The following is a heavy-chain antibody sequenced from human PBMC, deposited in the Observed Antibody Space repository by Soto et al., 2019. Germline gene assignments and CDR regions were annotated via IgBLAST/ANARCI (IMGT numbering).Heavy chain of an antibody. CDR1: GFTVSSNY. CDR2: IYSGGST. CDR3: ARDGSCSTSCQHYWYFDL. V-gene: IGHV3-66*01. Sequence: EVQLVESGGGLVQPGGSLRLSCAASGFTVSSNYMSWVRQAPGKGLEWVSVIYSGGSTYYADSVKGRFTISRDNSKNTLYLQMNSLRAEDTAVYYCARDGSCSTSCQHYWYFDLWGRGTLVTVSS. J-gene: IGHJ2*01. D-gene: IGHD2-2*01.